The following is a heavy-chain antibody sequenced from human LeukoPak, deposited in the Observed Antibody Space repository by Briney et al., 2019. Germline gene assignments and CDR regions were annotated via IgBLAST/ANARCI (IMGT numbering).Heavy chain of an antibody. D-gene: IGHD2-2*01. Sequence: SGGSLRLSCAASGFTFSSYGMHWVRQAPGKGLEWVAVIWYDGSNKYFADSVKGRFTISRDNSKNTLYLQMNSLRAEDTAVYYCARDSGSTSNYYYYYYMDVWGKGTTVTVSS. CDR2: IWYDGSNK. CDR3: ARDSGSTSNYYYYYYMDV. CDR1: GFTFSSYG. V-gene: IGHV3-33*01. J-gene: IGHJ6*03.